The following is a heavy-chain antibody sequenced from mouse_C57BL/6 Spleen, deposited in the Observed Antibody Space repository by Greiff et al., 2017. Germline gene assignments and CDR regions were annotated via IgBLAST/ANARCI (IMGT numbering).Heavy chain of an antibody. D-gene: IGHD1-1*01. V-gene: IGHV5-4*01. CDR2: ISDGGSYT. Sequence: EVKLMESGGGLVKPGGSLKLSCAASGFTFSSYAMSWVRQTPEKRLEWVATISDGGSYTYYPDNVKGRFTISRDNAKNNLYLQMSHLKSEDTAMYYCARDQRSITTVVHYFDYWGQGTTLTVSS. CDR3: ARDQRSITTVVHYFDY. J-gene: IGHJ2*01. CDR1: GFTFSSYA.